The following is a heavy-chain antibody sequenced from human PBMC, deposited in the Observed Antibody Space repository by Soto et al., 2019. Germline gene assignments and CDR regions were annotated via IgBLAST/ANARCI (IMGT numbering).Heavy chain of an antibody. CDR1: GASISSNDSF. Sequence: PQTLSLTCSVSGASISSNDSFWAWLLQTAGRGLDFIASMHASGGTYHASSLKSRATRSLDTSKNQFSLKLQSVTAADTGTYYCAAIVVGATRHSDVDHWGQGTLVTVSS. V-gene: IGHV4-39*01. CDR2: MHASGGT. J-gene: IGHJ4*02. D-gene: IGHD2-15*01. CDR3: AAIVVGATRHSDVDH.